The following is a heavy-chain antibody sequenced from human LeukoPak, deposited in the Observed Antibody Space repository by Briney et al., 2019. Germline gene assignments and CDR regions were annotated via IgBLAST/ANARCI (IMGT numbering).Heavy chain of an antibody. CDR2: IYYSGST. J-gene: IGHJ3*02. D-gene: IGHD3-22*01. Sequence: SETLSLTCTVSGGSISSGDYYWSWIRQPPGKGLEWIGYIYYSGSTYYNPSLKSRVTISVDTSKNQFSLKLSSVTAADTAVYYCARESLYYDSRRNDAFDIWGQGTMVTVSS. CDR3: ARESLYYDSRRNDAFDI. CDR1: GGSISSGDYY. V-gene: IGHV4-31*02.